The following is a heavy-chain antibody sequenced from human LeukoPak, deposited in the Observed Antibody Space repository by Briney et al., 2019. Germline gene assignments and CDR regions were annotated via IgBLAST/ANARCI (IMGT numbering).Heavy chain of an antibody. CDR2: IYTDDST. CDR1: GFIVTGNS. J-gene: IGHJ4*02. D-gene: IGHD3-10*01. Sequence: GGSLRLSCAASGFIVTGNSLSWVRQAPGQGPEWVSFIYTDDSTYYLDSVKGRFTISRDNSKNTLYLHMDSLRVEDTAVYYCAKDNGWFGELLPDYWGQGTLVTVSS. CDR3: AKDNGWFGELLPDY. V-gene: IGHV3-53*01.